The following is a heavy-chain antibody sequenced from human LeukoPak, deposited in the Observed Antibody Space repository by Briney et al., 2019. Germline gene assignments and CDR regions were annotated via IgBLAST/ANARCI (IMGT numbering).Heavy chain of an antibody. Sequence: NASETLSLTCTVSGGSISSYYWSWIRQPPGKGLEWIGYIYYSGSTNYNPSLKSRVTISVDTSKNQFSLKLSSVTAADTAVYYCARVVRGVIDYWGQGTLVTVSS. CDR2: IYYSGST. CDR3: ARVVRGVIDY. CDR1: GGSISSYY. D-gene: IGHD3-10*01. J-gene: IGHJ4*02. V-gene: IGHV4-59*01.